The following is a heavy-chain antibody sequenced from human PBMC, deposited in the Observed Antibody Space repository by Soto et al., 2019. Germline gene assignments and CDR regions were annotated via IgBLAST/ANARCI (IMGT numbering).Heavy chain of an antibody. D-gene: IGHD6-13*01. J-gene: IGHJ4*02. CDR1: GGTFSSYA. Sequence: SVKVSCKASGGTFSSYAISWVRQAPGQGLEWMEGIIPIFGTANYAQKFQGRVTITADKSTSTAYMELSSLRSEDTVVYYCASIVSRAAAAFDYWGQGTLVTVSS. CDR3: ASIVSRAAAAFDY. V-gene: IGHV1-69*06. CDR2: IIPIFGTA.